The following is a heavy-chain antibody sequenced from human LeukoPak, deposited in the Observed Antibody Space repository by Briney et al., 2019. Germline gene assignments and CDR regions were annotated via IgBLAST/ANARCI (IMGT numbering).Heavy chain of an antibody. CDR2: ISSSRGSTI. D-gene: IGHD5-18*01. J-gene: IGHJ5*01. Sequence: GGSLRLSCAASGFTFSDYYMSWIRQAPGKGLEWISYISSSRGSTIYYADSVKGRFTISRDNAKNSLYLQMNSLRAEDTAVYYCARATAWNIDTYGYCDSWGQGTLVTVSS. CDR1: GFTFSDYY. CDR3: ARATAWNIDTYGYCDS. V-gene: IGHV3-11*01.